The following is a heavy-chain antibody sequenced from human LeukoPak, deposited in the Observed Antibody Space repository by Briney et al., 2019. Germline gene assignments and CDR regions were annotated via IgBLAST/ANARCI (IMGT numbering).Heavy chain of an antibody. V-gene: IGHV3-30-3*01. CDR3: ARGPIPMIEGYFDY. Sequence: GGSLRLSCAASGFTFSGSAMHWVRQAPGKGLEWVAVISYDGSNKYYADSVKGRFTISRDNSKNTLYLQMNSLRAEDTAVYYCARGPIPMIEGYFDYWGQGTLVTVSS. J-gene: IGHJ4*02. CDR2: ISYDGSNK. D-gene: IGHD3-22*01. CDR1: GFTFSGSA.